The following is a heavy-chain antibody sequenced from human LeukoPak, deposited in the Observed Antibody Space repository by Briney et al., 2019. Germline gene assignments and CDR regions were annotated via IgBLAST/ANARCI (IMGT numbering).Heavy chain of an antibody. V-gene: IGHV3-11*06. Sequence: GGSLRLSCAASGFTFSDYYMSWIRQAPGKGLEWVSSISSSSSYIYYADSVKGRFTISRDNAKSSLYLQMNSLRAEDTAVYYCARDLSSGWFHDAFDIWGQGTMVTVSS. CDR1: GFTFSDYY. D-gene: IGHD6-19*01. CDR2: ISSSSSYI. J-gene: IGHJ3*02. CDR3: ARDLSSGWFHDAFDI.